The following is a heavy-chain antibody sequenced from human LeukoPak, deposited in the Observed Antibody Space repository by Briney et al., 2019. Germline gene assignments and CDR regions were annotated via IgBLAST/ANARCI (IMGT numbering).Heavy chain of an antibody. CDR2: ISGSGGST. CDR1: GFTFSSYA. J-gene: IGHJ4*02. Sequence: GGSLRLSCAASGFTFSSYAMSWVRQAPGKGLEWVSAISGSGGSTYYADSVKGRFTISRDNSKNTLYLQMNSLRAEDTAVYYCAKRTLYYDSSGYPISYFDYWGQRTLVTVSS. CDR3: AKRTLYYDSSGYPISYFDY. V-gene: IGHV3-23*01. D-gene: IGHD3-22*01.